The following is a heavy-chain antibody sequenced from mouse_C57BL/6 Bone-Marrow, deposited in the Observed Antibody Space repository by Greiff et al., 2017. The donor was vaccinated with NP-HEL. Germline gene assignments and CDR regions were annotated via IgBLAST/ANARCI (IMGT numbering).Heavy chain of an antibody. V-gene: IGHV6-3*01. CDR1: GFTFSNYW. D-gene: IGHD1-1*01. J-gene: IGHJ2*01. CDR2: IRLKSDNYAT. CDR3: TATFYYGSSSLDY. Sequence: EVKLEESGGGLVQPGGSMKLSCVASGFTFSNYWMNWVRQSPEKGLEWVAQIRLKSDNYATHYAESVKGRFTISRDDSKSSVYLQMNNLRAEDTGIYYCTATFYYGSSSLDYWGQGTTLTVSS.